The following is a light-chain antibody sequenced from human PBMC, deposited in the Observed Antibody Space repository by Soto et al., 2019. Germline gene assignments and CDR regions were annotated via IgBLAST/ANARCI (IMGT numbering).Light chain of an antibody. CDR1: QSVSSSY. Sequence: EIVLTQSPATLSVSPGERATLSCGASQSVSSSYLAWYQQKPGQAPRLLIYDASNRATGVPARFSGSGSGTDFTLTVSSLEPEDFALYYCQQRSNWPPEITFGQGTRLEI. V-gene: IGKV3-11*01. CDR3: QQRSNWPPEIT. J-gene: IGKJ5*01. CDR2: DAS.